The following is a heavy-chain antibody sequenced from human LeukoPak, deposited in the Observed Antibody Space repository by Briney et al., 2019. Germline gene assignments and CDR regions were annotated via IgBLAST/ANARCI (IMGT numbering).Heavy chain of an antibody. CDR2: IYYTGSP. CDR1: GDSLSNYY. CDR3: ARLRDYGSGTFYNDY. V-gene: IGHV4-59*08. J-gene: IGHJ4*02. D-gene: IGHD3-10*01. Sequence: SETLSLTCSVSGDSLSNYYWTWMRQPPGKGLEWVGYIYYTGSPNYNPSLESRVTISVDTSKNQFSLKLSSVTAADTAVYYCARLRDYGSGTFYNDYWGQGTLVTVSS.